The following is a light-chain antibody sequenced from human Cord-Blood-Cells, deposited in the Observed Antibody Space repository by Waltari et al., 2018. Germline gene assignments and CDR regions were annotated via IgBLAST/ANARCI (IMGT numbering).Light chain of an antibody. CDR2: DVS. CDR3: SSYTSSSTLYV. J-gene: IGLJ1*01. CDR1: SRNVGGYNY. V-gene: IGLV2-14*01. Sequence: QSAMTQPASVSGSPGPSITIPCPETSRNVGGYNYVPWYQQHPGKAPKLMIYDVSKRPSGVSNRFSGSKSGNPASLTISGLQAEDEADYYCSSYTSSSTLYVFGTGTKVTVL.